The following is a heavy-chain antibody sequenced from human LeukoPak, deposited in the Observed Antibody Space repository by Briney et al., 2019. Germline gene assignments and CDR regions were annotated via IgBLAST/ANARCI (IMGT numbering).Heavy chain of an antibody. V-gene: IGHV3-23*01. D-gene: IGHD4-17*01. J-gene: IGHJ4*02. CDR3: AKAVGFTVTTWFDY. CDR2: ISGSGDST. Sequence: ISGSGDSTSYADSVKGRFTISRDNSKNTLYLQMNSLRAEDTAVYYCAKAVGFTVTTWFDYWGQGTLVTVSS.